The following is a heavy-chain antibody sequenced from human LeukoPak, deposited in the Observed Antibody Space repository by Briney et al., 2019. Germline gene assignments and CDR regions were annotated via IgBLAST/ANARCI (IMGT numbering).Heavy chain of an antibody. D-gene: IGHD6-19*01. CDR1: GFTFSNHG. Sequence: GGSLRLSCAASGFTFSNHGMHWVRQAPGKGLEWVSGITASGGSTYYADSVKGRFTISRDNSKNTLYLQMNSLRAEDTAVYYCAKDFSSPVSSGWYSGYFDYWGQGTLVTVSS. J-gene: IGHJ4*02. CDR3: AKDFSSPVSSGWYSGYFDY. CDR2: ITASGGST. V-gene: IGHV3-23*01.